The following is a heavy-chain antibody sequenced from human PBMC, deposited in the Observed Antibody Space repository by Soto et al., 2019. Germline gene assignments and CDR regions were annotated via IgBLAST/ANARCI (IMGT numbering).Heavy chain of an antibody. D-gene: IGHD5-12*01. CDR3: ARIGRDGYNGPIAY. Sequence: VQLVQSGAEVKKPGSSVKVSCKASGGTFSSYDISWVRQAPGQGLEWMGGIIPIFGTANYAQKLQGRVTITADKSTSTAYMELSSLRSEDTAVYYCARIGRDGYNGPIAYWGQGTLVTVSA. CDR2: IIPIFGTA. V-gene: IGHV1-69*06. J-gene: IGHJ4*02. CDR1: GGTFSSYD.